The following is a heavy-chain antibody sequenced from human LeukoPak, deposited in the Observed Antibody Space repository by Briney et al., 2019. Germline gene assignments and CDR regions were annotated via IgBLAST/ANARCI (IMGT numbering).Heavy chain of an antibody. CDR1: GFTVSTNC. Sequence: GGSLRLSCAASGFTVSTNCMTWVRHAPGKGLEWVSTIYSSGTTYYADSVMGRFSISTHNSRNTLYLQMNSLRAEDTAVYYCARVDTVMAYYFDLWGQGTLVTVSS. CDR3: ARVDTVMAYYFDL. D-gene: IGHD5-18*01. CDR2: IYSSGTT. V-gene: IGHV3-53*04. J-gene: IGHJ4*02.